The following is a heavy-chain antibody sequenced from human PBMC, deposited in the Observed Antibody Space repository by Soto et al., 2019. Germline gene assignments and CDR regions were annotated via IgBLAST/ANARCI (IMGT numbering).Heavy chain of an antibody. Sequence: QVQLQESGPGLVKPSQTLSLTCTVSGGSISSGGYYWSWIRQHPGKGLEWIGYIYYSGSTYYNPSRKSRVTISVDTSKNQFSLKLSSVTAADTAVYYCARDQRSYDSSGYYRLYYFDYWGQGTLVTVSS. CDR3: ARDQRSYDSSGYYRLYYFDY. V-gene: IGHV4-31*03. CDR1: GGSISSGGYY. J-gene: IGHJ4*02. CDR2: IYYSGST. D-gene: IGHD3-22*01.